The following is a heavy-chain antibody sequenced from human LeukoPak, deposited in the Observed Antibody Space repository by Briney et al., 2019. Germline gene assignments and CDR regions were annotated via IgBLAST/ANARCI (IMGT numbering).Heavy chain of an antibody. J-gene: IGHJ4*02. V-gene: IGHV3-48*04. CDR1: GLTFSTYS. CDR2: IDSSNSPI. CDR3: AKDREDYGDYGYHYFDY. D-gene: IGHD4-17*01. Sequence: GGPLRLSCAASGLTFSTYSMNWVRQAPGKGLEWVSYIDSSNSPIYYADSVKGRFTISRDNSKSSLYLQMNSLRTEDTALYYCAKDREDYGDYGYHYFDYWGQGTLVTVSS.